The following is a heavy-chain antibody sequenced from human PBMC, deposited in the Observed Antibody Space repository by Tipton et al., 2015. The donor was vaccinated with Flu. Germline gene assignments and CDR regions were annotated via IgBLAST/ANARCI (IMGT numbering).Heavy chain of an antibody. CDR3: ARRGYSNYVSDPKSWFDP. V-gene: IGHV4-38-2*01. CDR2: VHRSGNA. CDR1: GDFIDSRHL. D-gene: IGHD4-11*01. J-gene: IGHJ5*02. Sequence: LRLSCSVSGDFIDSRHLWGWIRQPPGQGLQWIGNVHRSGNAYYNSSLQSRVTISVDTSKNQFSLNMRSVTAADMAVYYCARRGYSNYVSDPKSWFDPWGQGTLVAVSS.